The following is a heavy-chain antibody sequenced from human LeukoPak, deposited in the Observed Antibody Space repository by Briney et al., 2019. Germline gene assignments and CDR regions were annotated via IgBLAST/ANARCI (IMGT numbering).Heavy chain of an antibody. V-gene: IGHV3-11*01. CDR3: ARDWGLWRIHDY. CDR1: GFTFGSYS. Sequence: GGSLRLSCAASGFTFGSYSMSWVRQAPGKGLEWVSYISSSGSTIYYADSVKGRFTISRDNAKNSLYLQMNSLRAEDTAVYYCARDWGLWRIHDYWGQGTLVTVSS. D-gene: IGHD3-16*01. J-gene: IGHJ4*02. CDR2: ISSSGSTI.